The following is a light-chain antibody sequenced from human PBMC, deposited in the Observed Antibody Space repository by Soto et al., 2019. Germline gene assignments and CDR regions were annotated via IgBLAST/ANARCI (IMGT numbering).Light chain of an antibody. Sequence: IPMTASPSTLSASIGESAKNPCRASQSISNSLAWYKQGPGKAPQLLIYDASSLESGVPSRFSGSGYGTEFTLTITSLKPDDSATYYCQHYNIFWTFGQGTKVDIK. CDR1: QSISNS. V-gene: IGKV1-5*01. CDR3: QHYNIFWT. J-gene: IGKJ1*01. CDR2: DAS.